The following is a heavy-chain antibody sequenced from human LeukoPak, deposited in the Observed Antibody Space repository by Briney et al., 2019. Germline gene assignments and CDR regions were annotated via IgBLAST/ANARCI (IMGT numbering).Heavy chain of an antibody. CDR1: GFTFSNYF. J-gene: IGHJ5*02. D-gene: IGHD2-15*01. V-gene: IGHV3-74*03. Sequence: PGGSLRLSCAASGFTFSNYFMHWVRQAPGKGLVWVSRISGDGTTTMYADSVKGRFTISRDNAENTLYLQMNSLRDEDTATYYCARRVDATRWFDPWGQGTLVAVSS. CDR3: ARRVDATRWFDP. CDR2: ISGDGTTT.